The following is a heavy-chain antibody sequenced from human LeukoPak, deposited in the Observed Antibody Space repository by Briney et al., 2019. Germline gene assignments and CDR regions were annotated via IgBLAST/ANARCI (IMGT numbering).Heavy chain of an antibody. Sequence: PGGSLRLSCAASGFTFSNYAMSWASQAPGKGLEWVSAISGSGGSTYYADSVKGRFTISRDNSKNTLYLQMNSLRAEDTAVYYCTKGTIWLPFDYWGQGTPVTVSP. D-gene: IGHD5-18*01. J-gene: IGHJ4*02. CDR1: GFTFSNYA. CDR3: TKGTIWLPFDY. CDR2: ISGSGGST. V-gene: IGHV3-23*01.